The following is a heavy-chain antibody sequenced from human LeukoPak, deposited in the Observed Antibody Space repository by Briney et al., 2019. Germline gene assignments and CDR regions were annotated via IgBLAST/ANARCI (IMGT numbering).Heavy chain of an antibody. CDR3: ARGRFGELLPYYFDY. V-gene: IGHV3-64*01. J-gene: IGHJ4*02. CDR2: ISSNGGST. CDR1: GFTFSSYA. D-gene: IGHD3-10*01. Sequence: GGSLRLSCAASGFTFSSYAMHWVRQAPGKGLEYVSAISSNGGSTYYANSVKGRFTISRDNSKNTLYLQMGSLRAEDMAVYYCARGRFGELLPYYFDYWGQGTLVTVSS.